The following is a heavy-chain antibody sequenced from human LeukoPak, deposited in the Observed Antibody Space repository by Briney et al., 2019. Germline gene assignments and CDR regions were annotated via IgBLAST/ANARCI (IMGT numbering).Heavy chain of an antibody. CDR2: NYYSGST. CDR1: GGSISIYY. J-gene: IGHJ4*02. CDR3: ATATGDY. Sequence: SETLSLTRTVSGGSISIYYWSWIRQPPGKGLEWIGYNYYSGSTNYNLSLKSRVTISVDTSKNQFSLKLSSVTAADTAVYHCATATGDYWGKGTLVTVSS. V-gene: IGHV4-59*01. D-gene: IGHD6-25*01.